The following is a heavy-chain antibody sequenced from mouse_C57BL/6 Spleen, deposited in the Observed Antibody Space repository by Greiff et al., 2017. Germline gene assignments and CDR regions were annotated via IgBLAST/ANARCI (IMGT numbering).Heavy chain of an antibody. CDR1: GYAFSSSW. J-gene: IGHJ1*03. Sequence: QVQLKQSGPELVKPGASVKISCKASGYAFSSSWLNWVKQRPGKGLAWIGRIYPGDGDTNYNGKFKGKATLTADKSSSTAYMQLSSLTSEYSAVYFCSRRRATMADWYFDVWGTGTTGTVSS. CDR3: SRRRATMADWYFDV. D-gene: IGHD2-1*01. V-gene: IGHV1-82*01. CDR2: IYPGDGDT.